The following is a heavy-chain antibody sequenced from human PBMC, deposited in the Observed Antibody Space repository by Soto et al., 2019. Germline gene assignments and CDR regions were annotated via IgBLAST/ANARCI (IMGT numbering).Heavy chain of an antibody. CDR1: GGSFSGYY. V-gene: IGHV4-34*01. Sequence: SETLSLTCAVYGGSFSGYYWSWIRQPPGKGLEWIGEINHSGSTNYNPSLKSRVTISVDTSKNQFSLKLSSVTAADTAVYYCARPRYSGHRLDVWGKGTTVTVSS. J-gene: IGHJ6*04. CDR3: ARPRYSGHRLDV. D-gene: IGHD5-12*01. CDR2: INHSGST.